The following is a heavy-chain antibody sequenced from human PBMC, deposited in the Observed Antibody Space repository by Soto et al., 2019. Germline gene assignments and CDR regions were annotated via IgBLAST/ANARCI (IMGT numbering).Heavy chain of an antibody. CDR1: GFTFSDYA. Sequence: GGSLRLACTASGFTFSDYAMSWVRQPPGKGLEWVSVISAGGSTYHADSVKGRFTVSRANSKNTLYLQMNSLRAEDTAVYYCANVPIWCSSTSCYTEGFDYWGQGTLVTVSS. CDR2: ISAGGST. V-gene: IGHV3-23*01. D-gene: IGHD2-2*02. J-gene: IGHJ4*02. CDR3: ANVPIWCSSTSCYTEGFDY.